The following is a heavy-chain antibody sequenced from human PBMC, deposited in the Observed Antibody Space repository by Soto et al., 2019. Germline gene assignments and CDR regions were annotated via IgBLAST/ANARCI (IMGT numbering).Heavy chain of an antibody. J-gene: IGHJ4*02. Sequence: SETLSLTCAVSGGSISSGGYSWSWIRQPPGKGLEWIGYIYHSGSTDYNPSLKSRVTISVDRSKNKFSLKLSSVTAADTAVYYSSRTMTTATTTPYSDQGTLVTLS. V-gene: IGHV4-30-2*01. D-gene: IGHD4-17*01. CDR1: GGSISSGGYS. CDR3: SRTMTTATTTPY. CDR2: IYHSGST.